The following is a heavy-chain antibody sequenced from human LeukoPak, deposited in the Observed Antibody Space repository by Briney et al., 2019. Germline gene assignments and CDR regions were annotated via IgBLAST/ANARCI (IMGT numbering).Heavy chain of an antibody. CDR3: AKDGDIVVVPAADIPRLYYFDY. CDR1: GFTFSSYA. D-gene: IGHD2-2*01. CDR2: IRYDGSNK. Sequence: PGGSLRLSCAASGFTFSSYAMSWVRQAPGKGLEWVAFIRYDGSNKYYADSVKGRFTISRDNSKNTLYLQMNSLRAEDTAVYYCAKDGDIVVVPAADIPRLYYFDYWGQGTLVTVSS. V-gene: IGHV3-30*02. J-gene: IGHJ4*02.